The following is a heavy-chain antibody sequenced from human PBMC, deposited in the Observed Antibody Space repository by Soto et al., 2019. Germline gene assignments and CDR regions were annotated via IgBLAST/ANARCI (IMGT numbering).Heavy chain of an antibody. CDR1: GYTFTGYY. D-gene: IGHD3-22*01. CDR3: ARNHDYYDSSGYVDDAFDI. Sequence: ASVKVSCKASGYTFTGYYMHWVRQAPGQGLEWMGWINPNSGGTNYAQKFQGRVTMTRDTSISTAYMELSRLRSDDTAVYYCARNHDYYDSSGYVDDAFDIWGQGTMVTVSS. CDR2: INPNSGGT. J-gene: IGHJ3*02. V-gene: IGHV1-2*02.